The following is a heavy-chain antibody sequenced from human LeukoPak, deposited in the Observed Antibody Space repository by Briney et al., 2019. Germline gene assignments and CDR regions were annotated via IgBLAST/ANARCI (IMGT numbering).Heavy chain of an antibody. CDR2: MYNSGST. D-gene: IGHD2/OR15-2a*01. V-gene: IGHV4-61*01. CDR1: GGSVTIKNYY. Sequence: SETLSLTCTVSGGSVTIKNYYWGWIRQPPGKGLEWIGYMYNSGSTNYNPSLKSRVTISVDTSKNQFSLKLSSVTAADTAVYYCARDSMTDSSTFDYWGQGTLVTVSS. J-gene: IGHJ4*02. CDR3: ARDSMTDSSTFDY.